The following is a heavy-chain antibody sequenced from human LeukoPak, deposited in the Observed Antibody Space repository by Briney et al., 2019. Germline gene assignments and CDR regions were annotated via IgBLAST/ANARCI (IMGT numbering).Heavy chain of an antibody. J-gene: IGHJ6*02. D-gene: IGHD6-6*01. Sequence: PGGSLRLSCAASGFTFSSYGMHWVRQAPGKGLEWVAVISYDGSNKYYADSVKGRFTISRDNSKNTLYLQMNSLRAEDTAVYYCARQYSSYYYGMDVWGQGTTVTVSS. V-gene: IGHV3-30*03. CDR2: ISYDGSNK. CDR3: ARQYSSYYYGMDV. CDR1: GFTFSSYG.